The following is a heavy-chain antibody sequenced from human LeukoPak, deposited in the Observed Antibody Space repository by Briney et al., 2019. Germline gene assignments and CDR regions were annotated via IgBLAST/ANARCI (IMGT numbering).Heavy chain of an antibody. Sequence: PSETLSLTCAVYGGSFSGYYWSWIRQPPGKGLEWIGEINHSGSTNYNPSLKSRVTISIDKSKNQFSLKLSSVTAADTALYYCARGPGTWYYYWGQGTLVTVSS. CDR2: INHSGST. CDR3: ARGPGTWYYY. V-gene: IGHV4-34*01. J-gene: IGHJ4*02. CDR1: GGSFSGYY. D-gene: IGHD6-13*01.